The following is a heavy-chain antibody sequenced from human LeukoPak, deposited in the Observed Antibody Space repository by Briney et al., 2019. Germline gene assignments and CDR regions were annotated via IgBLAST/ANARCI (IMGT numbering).Heavy chain of an antibody. V-gene: IGHV3-21*01. CDR1: GFTFSSYS. Sequence: MSGGSLRLSCAASGFTFSSYSMIWVRQAPGKGLEWVSSISSSSTYIEYADSVKGRFTISRDNAENSLNLQMNSLRAEDTAVYYCAREVNYYDSSGYSADYFDYWGQGTLVTVSS. J-gene: IGHJ4*02. CDR2: ISSSSTYI. CDR3: AREVNYYDSSGYSADYFDY. D-gene: IGHD3-22*01.